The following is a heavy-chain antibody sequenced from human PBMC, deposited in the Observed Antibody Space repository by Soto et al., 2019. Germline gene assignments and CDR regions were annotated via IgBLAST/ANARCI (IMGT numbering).Heavy chain of an antibody. CDR2: IIPIFGTA. V-gene: IGHV1-69*06. CDR3: ARNPRAVYCEGPTYFAY. D-gene: IGHD2-21*01. Sequence: QVPLVQSGAEVKKPGSAVKVSCKASGGTFSSYAISWVRQAPGQGLECLGGIIPIFGTADYAQKFQGRVTITADKSTSTAYRELSSLRSEDTAVYYCARNPRAVYCEGPTYFAYWGQGTMVTVSS. CDR1: GGTFSSYA. J-gene: IGHJ4*02.